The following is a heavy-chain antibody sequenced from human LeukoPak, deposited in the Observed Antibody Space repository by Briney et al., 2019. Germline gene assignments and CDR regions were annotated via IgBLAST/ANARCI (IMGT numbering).Heavy chain of an antibody. CDR2: IKQDGSEK. D-gene: IGHD3-22*01. CDR3: ARAPYYSHVEFYFDY. CDR1: GFTFSSYW. V-gene: IGHV3-7*03. J-gene: IGHJ4*02. Sequence: GGSLRLSCAASGFTFSSYWMSWVRQAPGKGLEWVANIKQDGSEKYYVDSVKGRFTISRDNAKNSLYLQMNSLRAEDTAVYYCARAPYYSHVEFYFDYWGQGTLVTVSS.